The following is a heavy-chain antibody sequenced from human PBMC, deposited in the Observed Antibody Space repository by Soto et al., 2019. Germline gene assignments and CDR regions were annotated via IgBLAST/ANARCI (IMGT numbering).Heavy chain of an antibody. CDR1: GDSVSSNSAA. D-gene: IGHD6-13*01. J-gene: IGHJ4*02. Sequence: SQTLSLTCAISGDSVSSNSAAWNWIRQSPSRGLEWLGRTYYRSKWYNDYAVSVKSRITINPDTSKNQFSLQLNSVTPDDTAVYDCERGSHSPYDTYSRSWYVPAGDFDFWGQGTLVTVSS. V-gene: IGHV6-1*01. CDR2: TYYRSKWYN. CDR3: ERGSHSPYDTYSRSWYVPAGDFDF.